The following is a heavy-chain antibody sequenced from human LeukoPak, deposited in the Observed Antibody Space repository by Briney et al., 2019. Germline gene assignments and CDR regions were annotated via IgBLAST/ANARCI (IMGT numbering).Heavy chain of an antibody. J-gene: IGHJ4*02. CDR2: IYYSGTT. CDR1: GGSISSYY. Sequence: SETLSLTCTVSGGSISSYYWSWIRQPPGKGLEWIGYIYYSGTTNYNPSLKSRVTISVDTSKNQFSLKLSSVTAADTAVYYCVRGVYIAAAQYGYWGQGTLVTVSS. CDR3: VRGVYIAAAQYGY. V-gene: IGHV4-59*01. D-gene: IGHD6-13*01.